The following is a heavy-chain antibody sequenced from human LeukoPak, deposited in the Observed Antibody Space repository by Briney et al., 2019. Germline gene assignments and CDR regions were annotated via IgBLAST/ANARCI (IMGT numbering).Heavy chain of an antibody. CDR3: TRRAARWQFDL. J-gene: IGHJ2*01. V-gene: IGHV3-9*01. Sequence: GRSLRLSCAVSGFNFDNYAMHWVRQAPGRGLEWVSGINWKTGNGIYADSVKGRFTISRDNAKNSLYLQMSSLRAEDTALYYCTRRAARWQFDLWGRGTLLTVSS. CDR2: INWKTGNG. D-gene: IGHD5-24*01. CDR1: GFNFDNYA.